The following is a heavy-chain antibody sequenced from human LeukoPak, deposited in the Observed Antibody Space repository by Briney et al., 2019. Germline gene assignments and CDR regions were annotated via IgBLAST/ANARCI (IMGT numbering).Heavy chain of an antibody. D-gene: IGHD3-10*01. CDR2: ISGSGGST. CDR1: GFTFSSYA. CDR3: AKTKVPSYYGSGSYVDY. V-gene: IGHV3-23*01. J-gene: IGHJ4*02. Sequence: HPGGSLRLSCAASGFTFSSYAMSWVRQAPGKGLEWVSAISGSGGSTYYADSVKGRFTISRDNSKNTLYLQMNSLRAEDTGIYYCAKTKVPSYYGSGSYVDYWGQGTLVTVSS.